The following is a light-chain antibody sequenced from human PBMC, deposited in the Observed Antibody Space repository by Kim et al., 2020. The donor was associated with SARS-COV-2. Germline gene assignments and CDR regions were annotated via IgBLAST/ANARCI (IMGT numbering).Light chain of an antibody. CDR3: QSYDSSLTGPV. V-gene: IGLV1-40*01. J-gene: IGLJ2*01. CDR2: GVT. Sequence: VASPCTGKGSNVGADYGVRWCQHRPGAAPKLLLYGVTSRSSGVPDRFSGSKSGTSASLAITGLQPEDEADYYCQSYDSSLTGPVFGGGTKVTVL. CDR1: GSNVGADYG.